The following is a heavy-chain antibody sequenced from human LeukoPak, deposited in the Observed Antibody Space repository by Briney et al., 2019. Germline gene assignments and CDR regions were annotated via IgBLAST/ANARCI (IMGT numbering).Heavy chain of an antibody. Sequence: ASVKVSCKASGYTFTSYDINWVRQATGQGLEWMGWMNPNSGNTGYAQKFQGRVTMTRNTSMSTAYMELSSLRSEDTAVYYCARAEHYGSGGWGMDVWGQGTTVTVSS. J-gene: IGHJ6*02. D-gene: IGHD3-10*01. CDR1: GYTFTSYD. CDR2: MNPNSGNT. CDR3: ARAEHYGSGGWGMDV. V-gene: IGHV1-8*01.